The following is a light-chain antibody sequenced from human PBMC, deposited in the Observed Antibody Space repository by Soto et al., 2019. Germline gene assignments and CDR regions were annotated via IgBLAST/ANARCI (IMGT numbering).Light chain of an antibody. CDR2: DAS. Sequence: EIVLTQSPATLSLYPGERATHSCRAGQSISGSLAWYQQKPGQAPRLLIYDASSRATGFPARFSGSGSGTDFTLTIGSLEPEDFAVYYCQQRSEWPRTFGQGTKVDIK. CDR1: QSISGS. V-gene: IGKV3-11*01. J-gene: IGKJ1*01. CDR3: QQRSEWPRT.